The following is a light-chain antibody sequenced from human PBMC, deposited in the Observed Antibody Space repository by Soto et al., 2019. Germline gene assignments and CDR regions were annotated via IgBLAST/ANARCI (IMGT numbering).Light chain of an antibody. Sequence: QSALTQPASVSGSPGQSITISCTGTSSDVGRYKLVSWYQQHPGKAPKLMIYDVTNRPSGVSNRFSGSKSGNTASLTISGLQAEDEADYYCSSYTTSSTLIFGVGTKLTVL. CDR2: DVT. V-gene: IGLV2-14*03. CDR1: SSDVGRYKL. CDR3: SSYTTSSTLI. J-gene: IGLJ2*01.